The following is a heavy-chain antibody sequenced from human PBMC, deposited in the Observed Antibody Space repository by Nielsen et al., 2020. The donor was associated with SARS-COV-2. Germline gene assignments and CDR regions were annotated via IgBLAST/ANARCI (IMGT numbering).Heavy chain of an antibody. CDR1: GYTFTSYG. CDR2: ISAYNGNT. D-gene: IGHD6-13*01. J-gene: IGHJ5*02. V-gene: IGHV1-18*01. CDR3: ARVSSSWDDNWFDP. Sequence: ASVKVSCKASGYTFTSYGISWVRQAPGQGLEWMGWISAYNGNTNYAQKLQGRVTMTTDTSTSTAYMELRSLRSDDTAVYYCARVSSSWDDNWFDPWGQGTLVTVSS.